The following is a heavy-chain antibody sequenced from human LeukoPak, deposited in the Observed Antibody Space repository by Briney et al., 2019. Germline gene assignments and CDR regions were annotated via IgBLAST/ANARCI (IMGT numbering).Heavy chain of an antibody. Sequence: GGSLRLSCAASGFTVSSNYMSWVRQAPGKGLEWVSVISGSGGTYYADSVKGRFTISRDNSKNTLYLQMNSLRVEHTAVYYCAEDRVGTAMVVGDFDYWGQGTLVTVSS. CDR2: ISGSGGT. D-gene: IGHD5-18*01. CDR1: GFTVSSNY. V-gene: IGHV3-53*01. CDR3: AEDRVGTAMVVGDFDY. J-gene: IGHJ4*02.